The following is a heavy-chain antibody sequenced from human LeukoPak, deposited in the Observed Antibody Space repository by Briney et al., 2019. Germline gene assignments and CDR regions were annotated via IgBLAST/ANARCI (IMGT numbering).Heavy chain of an antibody. D-gene: IGHD2-15*01. V-gene: IGHV4-4*07. CDR1: GGSISSYY. J-gene: IGHJ4*02. CDR2: FYTSGST. CDR3: ARDGCSGGTCSPYN. Sequence: PSETLSLTCTVSGGSISSYYWSWIRQPAGKGLEWIGRFYTSGSTNYNPSLKSRVTISVDTSKNQFSLKLSSVTAADTAVYYCARDGCSGGTCSPYNWGQGTLVTVSS.